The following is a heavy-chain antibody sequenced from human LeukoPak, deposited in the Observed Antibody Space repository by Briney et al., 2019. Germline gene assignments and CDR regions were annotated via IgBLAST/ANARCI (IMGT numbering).Heavy chain of an antibody. V-gene: IGHV4-4*07. Sequence: SETLSLTCTVSGGSISRNYWSWIRQSAGKGLEWIGRISISGSTNYNPSLKSRVTMSIDTSKKQYSLKLSSVTAADTAVYYCATEAGLDYFYDTDVWGQGTTVTVSS. CDR1: GGSISRNY. D-gene: IGHD6-19*01. CDR3: ATEAGLDYFYDTDV. CDR2: ISISGST. J-gene: IGHJ6*02.